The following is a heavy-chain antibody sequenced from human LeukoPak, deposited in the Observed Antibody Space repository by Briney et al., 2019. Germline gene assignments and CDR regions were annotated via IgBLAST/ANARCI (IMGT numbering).Heavy chain of an antibody. J-gene: IGHJ3*02. CDR1: GFTFSSHG. CDR2: ISGSGGST. V-gene: IGHV3-23*01. CDR3: AKDRDDYVWGSYLGAFDI. Sequence: GGTLRLSCAASGFTFSSHGMNWVRQAPGKGLEWVSLISGSGGSTYYADSVKGRFTISRDNSKNTLYLQMNSLRAEDTAVFYCAKDRDDYVWGSYLGAFDIWGQGTMVTVSS. D-gene: IGHD3-16*01.